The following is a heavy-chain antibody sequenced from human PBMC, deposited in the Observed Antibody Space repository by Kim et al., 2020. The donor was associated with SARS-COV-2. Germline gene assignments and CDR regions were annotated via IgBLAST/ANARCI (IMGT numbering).Heavy chain of an antibody. D-gene: IGHD1-1*01. CDR2: GST. CDR3: ARGLERPDY. J-gene: IGHJ4*02. V-gene: IGHV4-4*02. Sequence: GSTNYYPSLKSRVTISVDKSKNQFSLKLSSVTAADTAVYYCARGLERPDYWGQGTLVTVSS.